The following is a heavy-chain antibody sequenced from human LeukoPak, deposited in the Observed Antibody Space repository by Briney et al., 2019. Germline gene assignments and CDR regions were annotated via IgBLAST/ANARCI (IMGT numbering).Heavy chain of an antibody. J-gene: IGHJ4*02. CDR2: ISGRGDRT. CDR1: GFTFINYA. D-gene: IGHD3-10*01. V-gene: IGHV3-23*01. CDR3: AKTYYYGSGTFSFDH. Sequence: GGSLRLSCAASGFTFINYAMTWVRQAPGKGLEWVSGISGRGDRTHYADSVKGRFTISRDNSKNMVYMRMDSLRAEDTALYYCAKTYYYGSGTFSFDHWGQGTLVTVSS.